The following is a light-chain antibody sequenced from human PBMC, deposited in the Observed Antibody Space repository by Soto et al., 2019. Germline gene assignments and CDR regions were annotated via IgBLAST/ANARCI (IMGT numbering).Light chain of an antibody. CDR3: QSYDSSNRV. V-gene: IGLV6-57*03. Sequence: NFMLTQPHSVSESPGKTVTISGTRSSGSIASNYVQWYQQRPGSAHTTVIYEDNQRPSGVPDRFSGSIDSSSNSASLTISGLKTEDEADYYCQSYDSSNRVFGGGTKLTVL. CDR2: EDN. CDR1: SGSIASNY. J-gene: IGLJ2*01.